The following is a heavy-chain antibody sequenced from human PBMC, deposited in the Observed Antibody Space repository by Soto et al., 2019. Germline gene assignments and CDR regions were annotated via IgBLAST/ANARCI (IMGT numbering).Heavy chain of an antibody. D-gene: IGHD2-15*01. CDR1: GGTFSSYA. CDR3: ARNDCSGGSCYHWFDP. CDR2: IIPIFGTA. J-gene: IGHJ5*02. V-gene: IGHV1-69*12. Sequence: QVQLVQSGAEVKKPGSSVKVSCKASGGTFSSYAISWVRQAPGQGLEWMGGIIPIFGTANYAQKFQGRVTITADESTSTAYMELSSLRAEDTAVYYCARNDCSGGSCYHWFDPWGQGTLVTVSS.